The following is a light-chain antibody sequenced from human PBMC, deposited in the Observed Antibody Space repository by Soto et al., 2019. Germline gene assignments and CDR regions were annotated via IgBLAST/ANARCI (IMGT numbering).Light chain of an antibody. CDR2: GAS. Sequence: DIQMTQSLSSLSASIGDRVIITCRASQGITNYLAWFQLKPGKAPKSLIYGASSLQSGVPSKFSGSGSGTDFTLTISSLQPEDFATYYCQQYKSYPVTFGGGTKVEI. V-gene: IGKV1-16*02. CDR1: QGITNY. CDR3: QQYKSYPVT. J-gene: IGKJ4*01.